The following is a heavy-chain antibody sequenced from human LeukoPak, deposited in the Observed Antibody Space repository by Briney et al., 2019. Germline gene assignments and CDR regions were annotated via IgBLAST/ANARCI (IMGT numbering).Heavy chain of an antibody. CDR3: ARCSGWQYYYGMDV. V-gene: IGHV3-30-3*01. CDR2: ISYDGSNK. D-gene: IGHD6-19*01. Sequence: GGSLRLSCAASGFTFSSYAMHWVRQAPGKGLEWVAVISYDGSNKYYADSVKGRFTISRDNSKNTLYLQMNSLRVEDTAVYYCARCSGWQYYYGMDVWGQGTTVTVSS. J-gene: IGHJ6*02. CDR1: GFTFSSYA.